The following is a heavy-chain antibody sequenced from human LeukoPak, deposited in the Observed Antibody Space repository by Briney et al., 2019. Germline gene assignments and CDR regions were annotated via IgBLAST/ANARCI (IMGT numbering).Heavy chain of an antibody. D-gene: IGHD3-16*02. Sequence: PGGSLRLSCAASGFTFSNAWMSWVRQAPGKGLEWVGRIKSKTDGGTTDYAAPVKGRFTISRDDSKNTLYLQMNSLKTEDTAVYYCTTDDYVWGSYRSYWGQGTLVTVSS. V-gene: IGHV3-15*01. CDR1: GFTFSNAW. J-gene: IGHJ4*02. CDR2: IKSKTDGGTT. CDR3: TTDDYVWGSYRSY.